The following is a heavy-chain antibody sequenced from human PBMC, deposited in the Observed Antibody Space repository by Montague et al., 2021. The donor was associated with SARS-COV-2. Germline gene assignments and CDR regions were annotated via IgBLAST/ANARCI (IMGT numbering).Heavy chain of an antibody. D-gene: IGHD1-1*01. V-gene: IGHV6-1*01. CDR3: TSGSEGNYNVMDV. Sequence: YAISGDSVSSNSATWNWVRQSPSRGLEWLGRTYYRSKWYNDYAVSVRGRVTINPDTSKNQFSLQLNSVTPEDTAIYYCTSGSEGNYNVMDVWGQGTTVTVSS. J-gene: IGHJ6*02. CDR2: TYYRSKWYN. CDR1: GDSVSSNSAT.